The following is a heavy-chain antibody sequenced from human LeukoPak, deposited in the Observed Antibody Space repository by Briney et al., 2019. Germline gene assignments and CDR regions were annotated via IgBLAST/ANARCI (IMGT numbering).Heavy chain of an antibody. Sequence: SETLSLTCNASGVSISSMSYYWGWIRQSPGKGLEWIGSNYYSGSTDYSPSLKSRVTISVDTSKNQFSLKLTSVTAADTAVYYCASRYYSYYYMDVWGKGTTVIVSS. CDR3: ASRYYSYYYMDV. CDR1: GVSISSMSYY. CDR2: NYYSGST. J-gene: IGHJ6*03. V-gene: IGHV4-39*01.